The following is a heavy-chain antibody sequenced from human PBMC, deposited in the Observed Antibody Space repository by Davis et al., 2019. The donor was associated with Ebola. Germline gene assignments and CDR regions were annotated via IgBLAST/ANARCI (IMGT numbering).Heavy chain of an antibody. CDR3: TLVAARRGLYYYYGMDV. CDR1: GYTFTSYT. J-gene: IGHJ6*02. Sequence: ASVKVSCNASGYTFTSYTLHWVRQAPGQRLEWMGWINAVNGNTKYSQKFQGRVTITADESTSTAYMELRSLRSEDTAVYYCTLVAARRGLYYYYGMDVWGQGTTVTVSS. CDR2: INAVNGNT. V-gene: IGHV1-3*01. D-gene: IGHD6-6*01.